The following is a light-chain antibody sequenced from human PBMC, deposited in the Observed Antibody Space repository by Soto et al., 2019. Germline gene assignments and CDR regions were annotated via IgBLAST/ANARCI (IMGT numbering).Light chain of an antibody. CDR3: QQVNVYPST. CDR1: QSISSD. CDR2: AAS. V-gene: IGKV1-39*01. Sequence: DIQMTQSPFSLSASVAYRVTITWRTSQSISSDLNWYQQKAGKAPKLLIYAASSLQSGAPSRFSGSGSGTHFTLTISSLQPEDFATYYCQQVNVYPSTFGGGTKVDI. J-gene: IGKJ4*01.